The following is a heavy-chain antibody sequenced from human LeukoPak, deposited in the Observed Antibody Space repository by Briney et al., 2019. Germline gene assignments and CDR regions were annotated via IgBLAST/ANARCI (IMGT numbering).Heavy chain of an antibody. Sequence: GGALRLSCAASGLTFSSYEMNWVRQAPGKGLEWISYISSSGGTIYYADSVNGRFTVSRDNAKNSLYLQMSSLRAEDTAVYYCARDLAAINYCGGHCSGDYWGQGTLVTVSS. V-gene: IGHV3-48*03. D-gene: IGHD2-21*02. J-gene: IGHJ4*02. CDR1: GLTFSSYE. CDR3: ARDLAAINYCGGHCSGDY. CDR2: ISSSGGTI.